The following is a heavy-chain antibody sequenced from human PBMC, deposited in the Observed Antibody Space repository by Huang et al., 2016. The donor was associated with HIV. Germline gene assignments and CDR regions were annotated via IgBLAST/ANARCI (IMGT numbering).Heavy chain of an antibody. CDR3: ARLPTPSYYDTWSLSPVEEDFFYFNMDL. CDR2: ITPVGAS. CDR1: GASFTTYF. Sequence: QVRLEQWGEGVVKPSDTLSLTCAVYGASFTTYFWSWIRQSPVKGLQGIGEITPVGASNYTPVFQCRFIMSVETPKNQFSWRRRDMTAADAAIYYGARLPTPSYYDTWSLSPVEEDFFYFNMDLWGRGTSVIVSS. J-gene: IGHJ6*03. V-gene: IGHV4-34*02. D-gene: IGHD3-3*01.